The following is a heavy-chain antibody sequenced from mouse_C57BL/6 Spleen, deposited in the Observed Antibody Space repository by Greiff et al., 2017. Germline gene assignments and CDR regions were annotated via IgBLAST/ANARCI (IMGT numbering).Heavy chain of an antibody. D-gene: IGHD1-1*01. J-gene: IGHJ2*01. CDR1: GYAFSSSW. Sequence: QVQLQQSGPELVQPGASVKISCKASGYAFSSSWMNWVKQRPGKGLEWIGRIYPGDGDTNYNGKFKGKATLTADKSSSTAYMQLSSLTSEDSAVYFCASTTVVATDFDYWGQGTTLTVSS. CDR3: ASTTVVATDFDY. CDR2: IYPGDGDT. V-gene: IGHV1-82*01.